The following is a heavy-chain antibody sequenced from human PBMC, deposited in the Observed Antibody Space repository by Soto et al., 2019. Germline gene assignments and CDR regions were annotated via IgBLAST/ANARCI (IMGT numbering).Heavy chain of an antibody. V-gene: IGHV3-30-3*01. CDR2: ISYDGSNT. CDR1: GFTFSSYA. J-gene: IGHJ4*02. Sequence: QVQLVESGGGVVQPGRSLRLSCAASGFTFSSYAMHWVRQAPGKGLEWVAVISYDGSNTYSADSVKGRFTISRDNSTNTLYLPMNSLRAEDTAVYYCARTVAPKYPVIAAGADDYLDYWGQGTLVTVSS. CDR3: ARTVAPKYPVIAAGADDYLDY. D-gene: IGHD6-13*01.